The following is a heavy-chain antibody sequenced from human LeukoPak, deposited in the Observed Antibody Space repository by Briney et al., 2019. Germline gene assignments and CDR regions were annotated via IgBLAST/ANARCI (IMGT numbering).Heavy chain of an antibody. D-gene: IGHD3-10*01. Sequence: GGSLRPSCAASGFTFSSYAMSWDRQATGKGLKWVGRIRSKTDGGTTDYAAPVKGRFTISRDDSKNTLYLQMNSLKTGDTAVYYCTTARNMVRGVIPLDYWGQGTLVTVSS. CDR3: TTARNMVRGVIPLDY. V-gene: IGHV3-15*01. J-gene: IGHJ4*02. CDR1: GFTFSSYA. CDR2: IRSKTDGGTT.